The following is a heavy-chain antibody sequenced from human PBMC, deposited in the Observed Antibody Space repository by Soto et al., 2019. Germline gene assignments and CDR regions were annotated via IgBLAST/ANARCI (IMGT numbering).Heavy chain of an antibody. Sequence: NPSETLSLTCAVYGGSFSGYYWSWIRQPPGKGLEWIGEINHSGSTNYNPSLKSRVTISVDTSKNQFSLKLSSVTAADTAVYYCARAYSSDNWFDPWGQGTLVTVSS. D-gene: IGHD6-25*01. CDR1: GGSFSGYY. J-gene: IGHJ5*02. V-gene: IGHV4-34*01. CDR2: INHSGST. CDR3: ARAYSSDNWFDP.